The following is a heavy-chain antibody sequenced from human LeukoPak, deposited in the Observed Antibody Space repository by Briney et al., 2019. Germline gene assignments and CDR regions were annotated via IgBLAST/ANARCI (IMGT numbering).Heavy chain of an antibody. J-gene: IGHJ6*02. CDR1: GFTFSSYS. CDR3: ARDRGVATIDYYYGMDV. V-gene: IGHV3-21*01. CDR2: ISSSSSYI. Sequence: GGSLRLSCAASGFTFSSYSMNWVRQAPGKGLEWVSSISSSSSYIYYADSVKGRFTISRDNSKNTLYLQMNSLRAEDTAVYYCARDRGVATIDYYYGMDVWGQGTTVTVSS. D-gene: IGHD5-12*01.